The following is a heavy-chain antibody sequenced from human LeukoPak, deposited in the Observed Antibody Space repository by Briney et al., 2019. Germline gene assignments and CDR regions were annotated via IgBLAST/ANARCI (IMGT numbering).Heavy chain of an antibody. D-gene: IGHD6-13*01. V-gene: IGHV1-2*02. CDR3: ARRGRWYPRGEAFDI. Sequence: ASVKVSCKASGFTFTGYYIHWVRQAPGQGLEWVGWNNPNKGDTSLAQKFQGRVTLTRDTSISTAYMDLTRLRYDDTAMYYCARRGRWYPRGEAFDIWGLGTMVTVSS. J-gene: IGHJ3*02. CDR2: NNPNKGDT. CDR1: GFTFTGYY.